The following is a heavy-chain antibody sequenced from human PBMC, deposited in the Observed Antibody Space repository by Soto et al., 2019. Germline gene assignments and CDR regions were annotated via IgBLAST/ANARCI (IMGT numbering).Heavy chain of an antibody. CDR2: IKTNTEGGTT. Sequence: EVHLVESGGGFIYPGGSLRLSCAASGLTISNAWMNWVRQAPGKGLEWVGRIKTNTEGGTTDYAAAVKGRFTVSRDDSKATLYLQMIRLKTVDTAVYYCTTGSVEGVWGQGTTVTVSS. CDR3: TTGSVEGV. V-gene: IGHV3-15*07. CDR1: GLTISNAW. J-gene: IGHJ6*02. D-gene: IGHD2-15*01.